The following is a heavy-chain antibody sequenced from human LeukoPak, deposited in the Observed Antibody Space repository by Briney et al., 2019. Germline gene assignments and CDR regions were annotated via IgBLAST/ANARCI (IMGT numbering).Heavy chain of an antibody. CDR2: IIPIFGTA. V-gene: IGHV1-69*05. J-gene: IGHJ6*02. CDR3: ARDYDFWSGYFGLSMDV. D-gene: IGHD3-3*01. CDR1: GGTFSSDA. Sequence: ASVKVSCKDSGGTFSSDAMSWVRQAPGQGLEWMGGIIPIFGTANYAQKFQGRVTITRDTSANTAYMELSGLRSEDTAVYYCARDYDFWSGYFGLSMDVWGQGTTVIVSS.